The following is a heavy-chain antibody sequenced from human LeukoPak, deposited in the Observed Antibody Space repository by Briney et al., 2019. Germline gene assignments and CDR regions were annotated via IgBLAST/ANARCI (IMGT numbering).Heavy chain of an antibody. CDR3: ATYSSLNRREFQF. V-gene: IGHV3-7*01. D-gene: IGHD3-22*01. Sequence: GGSLRLSCEGSGFTFSNYWMGWVRQAPGKGLQWVANIKTDGSEKYYVDSVKGRFTIFRDNAKNSLYLQMNSLRAEDTAVYYCATYSSLNRREFQFWGQGTLLTVSS. J-gene: IGHJ1*01. CDR1: GFTFSNYW. CDR2: IKTDGSEK.